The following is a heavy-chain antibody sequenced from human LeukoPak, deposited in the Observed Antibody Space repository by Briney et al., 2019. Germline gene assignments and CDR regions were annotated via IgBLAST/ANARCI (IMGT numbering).Heavy chain of an antibody. V-gene: IGHV3-48*01. D-gene: IGHD3-10*01. J-gene: IGHJ3*02. CDR2: ISSSSSTI. CDR3: ARDPRGSGSYYVSAFDI. CDR1: GFTFSSYS. Sequence: PGGSLRLSCTASGFTFSSYSMNWVRQAPGKGLEWVSYISSSSSTIYYADSVKDRFTVSRDNVQNSLYLQMHSLRAEDTAVYHCARDPRGSGSYYVSAFDIWGQGTVVTVSS.